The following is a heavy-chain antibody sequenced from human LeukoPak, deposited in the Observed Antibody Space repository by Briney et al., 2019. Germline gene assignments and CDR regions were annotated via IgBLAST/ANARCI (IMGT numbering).Heavy chain of an antibody. CDR1: GGSFSGYY. V-gene: IGHV4-34*01. D-gene: IGHD5-18*01. Sequence: SETLSLTCGVSGGSFSGYYCNWIRQAPGKGLEWIGEITHNGTASSNPSLKSRVTISVDTSKNQFSLKLSSVTAADTAVYYCARTPQGYSYGLSYFDYWGQGTLVTVSS. CDR2: ITHNGTA. CDR3: ARTPQGYSYGLSYFDY. J-gene: IGHJ4*02.